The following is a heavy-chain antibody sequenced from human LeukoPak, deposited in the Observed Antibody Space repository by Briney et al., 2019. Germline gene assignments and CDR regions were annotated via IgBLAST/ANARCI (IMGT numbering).Heavy chain of an antibody. D-gene: IGHD6-13*01. J-gene: IGHJ5*02. V-gene: IGHV4-30-4*08. CDR3: ARSLVGP. CDR2: IYYSGST. CDR1: GGSFSGYY. Sequence: SETLSLTCAVYGGSFSGYYWSWIRQPPGKGLEWIGYIYYSGSTYYNPSLKSRVTISVDTSKNQFSLKLSSVTAADTAVYYCARSLVGPWGQGTLVTVSS.